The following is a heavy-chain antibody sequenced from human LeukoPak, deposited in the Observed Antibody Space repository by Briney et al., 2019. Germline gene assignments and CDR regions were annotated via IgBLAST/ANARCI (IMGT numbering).Heavy chain of an antibody. Sequence: GGSLRLSCGASGITLSTYGIHWVRQAPGKGLEWLTSIARDGSDKYYADAVKGRFTISRDNSKNTVYLQMDSLNFEDTGTYYCSAPFDYWGQGTLVTVSS. CDR3: SAPFDY. J-gene: IGHJ4*02. CDR2: IARDGSDK. D-gene: IGHD6-6*01. CDR1: GITLSTYG. V-gene: IGHV3-30*03.